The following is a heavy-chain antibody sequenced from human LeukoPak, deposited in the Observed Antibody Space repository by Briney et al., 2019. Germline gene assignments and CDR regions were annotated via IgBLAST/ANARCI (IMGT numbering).Heavy chain of an antibody. D-gene: IGHD1-26*01. CDR1: GYTFTSYG. V-gene: IGHV1-18*01. Sequence: ASVKVSCKASGYTFTSYGISWVRQAPGQGLEWMGWISAYNGNTNYAQKLQGRVTMTTDTSTSTAYMELRSLRSDDTAVYYCAREGPPIYIVGARGGSDYWGQGTLVTVSS. CDR3: AREGPPIYIVGARGGSDY. J-gene: IGHJ4*02. CDR2: ISAYNGNT.